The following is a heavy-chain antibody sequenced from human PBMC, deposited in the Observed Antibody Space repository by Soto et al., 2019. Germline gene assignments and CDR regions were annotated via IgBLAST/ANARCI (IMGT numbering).Heavy chain of an antibody. CDR1: GFTFTNSA. CDR3: ARDSPIVVVTAIPMSY. D-gene: IGHD2-21*02. Sequence: GASVKVSCKASGFTFTNSAIQWVRQARGQRLEWIGWIVVDSGNTNYAQKFQERLTITTDTSTSTAYMELRSLRSDDTAVYYCARDSPIVVVTAIPMSYWGQGTLVTVSS. V-gene: IGHV1-58*02. CDR2: IVVDSGNT. J-gene: IGHJ4*02.